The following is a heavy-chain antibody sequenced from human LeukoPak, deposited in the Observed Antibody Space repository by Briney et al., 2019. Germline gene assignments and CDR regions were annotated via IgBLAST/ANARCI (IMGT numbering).Heavy chain of an antibody. CDR2: IIPISGTA. CDR3: ARGLIHYYDSSGFDP. CDR1: GYTFTSYG. V-gene: IGHV1-69*05. Sequence: SVKVSCKASGYTFTSYGISWVRQAPGQGLEWMGGIIPISGTANYAQKFQGRVTITTDESTSTAYMELSSLRSEDTAVYYCARGLIHYYDSSGFDPWGQGTLVTVSS. J-gene: IGHJ5*02. D-gene: IGHD3-22*01.